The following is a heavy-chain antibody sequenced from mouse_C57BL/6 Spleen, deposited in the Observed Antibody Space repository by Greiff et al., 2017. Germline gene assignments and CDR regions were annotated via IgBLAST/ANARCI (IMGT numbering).Heavy chain of an antibody. V-gene: IGHV5-4*03. CDR1: GFTFSSYA. CDR3: ARTGTGTGYFDV. CDR2: ISDGGSYT. Sequence: EVMLVESGGGLVKPGGSLKLSCAASGFTFSSYAMSWVRQTPEKRLEWVATISDGGSYTYYPDNVKGRFTISRDNAKNNLYLQMSHLKSEDTAMYYCARTGTGTGYFDVWGTGTTVTVSS. D-gene: IGHD4-1*01. J-gene: IGHJ1*03.